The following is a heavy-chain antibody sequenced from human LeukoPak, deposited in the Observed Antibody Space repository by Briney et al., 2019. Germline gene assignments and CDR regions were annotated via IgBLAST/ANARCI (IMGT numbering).Heavy chain of an antibody. V-gene: IGHV5-51*01. J-gene: IGHJ4*02. Sequence: GESLKISCKGSGYSFTSYWIGWVRQMPGKGLEWMGIIYPGDSDTRYSPSFQGQVTISADKSTSTAYLQWSSLEASDTAMYYCARPHVDTAMVIAYWGQGTLVTVSS. CDR2: IYPGDSDT. CDR1: GYSFTSYW. D-gene: IGHD5-18*01. CDR3: ARPHVDTAMVIAY.